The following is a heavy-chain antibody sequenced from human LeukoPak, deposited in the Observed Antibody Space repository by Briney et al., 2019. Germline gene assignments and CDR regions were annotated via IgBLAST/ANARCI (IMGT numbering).Heavy chain of an antibody. D-gene: IGHD3-10*01. Sequence: GASVKVSCKASGYTFTSYYMHWVRQAPGQGLEWMGIINPSGGSTSYAQKFQGRVTMTRDTSTSTVYMELSSLRSEDTAVYYCARDRDARMARAPYSGYYFDYWGQGTLVTVSS. J-gene: IGHJ4*02. V-gene: IGHV1-46*01. CDR1: GYTFTSYY. CDR2: INPSGGST. CDR3: ARDRDARMARAPYSGYYFDY.